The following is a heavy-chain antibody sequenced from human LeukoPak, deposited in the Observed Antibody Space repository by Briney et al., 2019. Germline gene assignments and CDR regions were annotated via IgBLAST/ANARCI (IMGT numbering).Heavy chain of an antibody. CDR3: AFGGPRAYFDY. D-gene: IGHD3-16*01. CDR2: ITWNSDDM. J-gene: IGHJ4*02. Sequence: GRSLRLSCAASGFTFDGYGMYWVRQAPGKGLEWVSGITWNSDDMAYADSVKGRFTISRDNAKNCLYLQMNSLRAEDTAVYYCAFGGPRAYFDYWGQGTLVTVSS. CDR1: GFTFDGYG. V-gene: IGHV3-9*01.